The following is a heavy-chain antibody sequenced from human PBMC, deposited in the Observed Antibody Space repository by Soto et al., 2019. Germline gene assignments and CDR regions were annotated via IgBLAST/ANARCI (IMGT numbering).Heavy chain of an antibody. CDR3: AKAAHTTIFGVIISTNLDY. V-gene: IGHV3-23*01. CDR2: ISDSGGST. D-gene: IGHD3-3*01. CDR1: GFTFSSYA. Sequence: GGSLRLSCAASGFTFSSYAMHWVRQAPGKGLEWVSAISDSGGSTYYADSVKGRFTISRDNSKNTLYLQMSSLSAEDTAIYYCAKAAHTTIFGVIISTNLDYWGQGTLVTVSS. J-gene: IGHJ4*02.